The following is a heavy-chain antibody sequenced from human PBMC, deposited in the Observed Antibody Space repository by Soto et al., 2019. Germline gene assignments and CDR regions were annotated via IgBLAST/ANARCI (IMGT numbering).Heavy chain of an antibody. CDR3: AREPNYFDY. Sequence: QVQLVQSGAEVKKPGASVKVTCKASGYTFTSYGISWVRQAPGQGLEWMGWISAYNGNTTYAQKLQGRVTMTTDTSTSPADRELRSLRYDDTAVYYCAREPNYFDYWGEGSLVTVSS. CDR2: ISAYNGNT. V-gene: IGHV1-18*01. J-gene: IGHJ4*02. CDR1: GYTFTSYG.